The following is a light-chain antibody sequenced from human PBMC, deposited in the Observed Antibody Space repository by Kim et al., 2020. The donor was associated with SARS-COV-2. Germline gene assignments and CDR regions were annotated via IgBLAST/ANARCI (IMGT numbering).Light chain of an antibody. CDR3: QQYKGYPCT. CDR2: DAS. V-gene: IGKV1-5*01. J-gene: IGKJ1*01. Sequence: GDRVTITCRASQSISSWLAWYQQKSGKAPRLLIYDASRLETGVPSRFSGSGSGSEFTLTISSLQPDDFATYYCQQYKGYPCTFG. CDR1: QSISSW.